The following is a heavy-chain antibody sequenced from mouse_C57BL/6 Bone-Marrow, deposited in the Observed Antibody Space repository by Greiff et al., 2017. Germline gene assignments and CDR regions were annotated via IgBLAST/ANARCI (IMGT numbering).Heavy chain of an antibody. CDR2: INSDGGST. V-gene: IGHV5-2*03. CDR1: DYEFPSHD. Sequence: VTVVESGGGLVQPGESLKLSCESNDYEFPSHDMSWVRKTPEKRLELVAAINSDGGSTYYPDTMTRRFIISRDNTKKTLYLQLSRLRSEDTAVYDWARRKVPWFAYWGQGTLVTVSA. CDR3: ARRKVPWFAY. J-gene: IGHJ3*01.